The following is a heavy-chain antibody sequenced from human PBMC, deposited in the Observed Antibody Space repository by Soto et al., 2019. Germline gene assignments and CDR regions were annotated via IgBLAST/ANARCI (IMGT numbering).Heavy chain of an antibody. Sequence: GGPLRLSCAASGFTFSSYSMNWVRQAPGKGLEWVAVISYDGSNKYYAASVKGRFTISRDNSKNTLYLQMNSLRAEDTAVYYCAKDLTMIDGEPFDYWGQGTLVTVSS. CDR3: AKDLTMIDGEPFDY. CDR2: ISYDGSNK. V-gene: IGHV3-30*18. J-gene: IGHJ4*02. CDR1: GFTFSSYS. D-gene: IGHD3-22*01.